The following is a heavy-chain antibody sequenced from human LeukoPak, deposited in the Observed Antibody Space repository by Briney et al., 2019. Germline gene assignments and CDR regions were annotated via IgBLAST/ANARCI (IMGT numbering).Heavy chain of an antibody. CDR2: IYSGGGT. V-gene: IGHV3-53*01. J-gene: IGHJ4*02. D-gene: IGHD7-27*01. CDR1: GFTVSSNY. CDR3: ATDPNWGMDY. Sequence: PGGSLRLSCAASGFTVSSNYMSWVRQAPGKGLEWVSVIYSGGGTYYADSVKGRFTISRDDSKNSLYLQMNRLRVEGTAVYYCATDPNWGMDYWGQGVLVTVSS.